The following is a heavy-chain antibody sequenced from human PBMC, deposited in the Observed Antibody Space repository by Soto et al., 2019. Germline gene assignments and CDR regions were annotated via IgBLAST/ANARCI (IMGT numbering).Heavy chain of an antibody. V-gene: IGHV1-18*01. CDR1: GYTFTSYG. Sequence: ASVKVSCKASGYTFTSYGISWVRQAPGQGLEWMGWISAYNGNTNYAQKLQDRVTMTTDTSTSTAYMELRSLRSDDTAVYYCARSGRALRYFDWLFPPWFDPWGQGTLVTVSS. CDR3: ARSGRALRYFDWLFPPWFDP. J-gene: IGHJ5*02. D-gene: IGHD3-9*01. CDR2: ISAYNGNT.